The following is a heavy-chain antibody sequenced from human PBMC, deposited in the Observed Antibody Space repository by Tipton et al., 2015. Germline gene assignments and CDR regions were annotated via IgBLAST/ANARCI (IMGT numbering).Heavy chain of an antibody. D-gene: IGHD5-24*01. Sequence: SWVRQSPGKGLEWIGEINDIGGPKYNPSVESRVTISVDKSQNQFSLKLTSVTAADTAVYYCARGRGWLPTSVFDTWGQGTMVTVS. V-gene: IGHV4/OR15-8*01. CDR3: ARGRGWLPTSVFDT. CDR2: INDIGGP. J-gene: IGHJ3*02.